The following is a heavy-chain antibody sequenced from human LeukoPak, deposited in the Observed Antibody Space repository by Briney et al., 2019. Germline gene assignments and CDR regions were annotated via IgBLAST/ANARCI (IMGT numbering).Heavy chain of an antibody. CDR3: TRVSLIAAYVFFDY. CDR2: IRSKAYGGTT. J-gene: IGHJ4*02. V-gene: IGHV3-49*04. CDR1: GFTFGDYA. Sequence: GGSLRLSCTASGFTFGDYAMSWVRQAPGKGLEWVSLIRSKAYGGTTEYAASVKGRFTISRDDSKSIAYLQMNSLKTEDTAVYYCTRVSLIAAYVFFDYWGPGTLVTVPS. D-gene: IGHD2-15*01.